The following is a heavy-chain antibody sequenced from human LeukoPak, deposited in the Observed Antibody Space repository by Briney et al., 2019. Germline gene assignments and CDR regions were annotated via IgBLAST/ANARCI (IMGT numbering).Heavy chain of an antibody. J-gene: IGHJ3*02. D-gene: IGHD4-23*01. CDR2: IFHTGAA. CDR3: ARGAITVVPAFDI. Sequence: SETLSLTCTLSGGSIGTYYWGWIRQAPGKGLEWIAYIFHTGAANYNPSLKSRGTISVDTAKNQFSLKLTSVTAADTAVYYCARGAITVVPAFDIWGQGTMVTVSS. V-gene: IGHV4-59*12. CDR1: GGSIGTYY.